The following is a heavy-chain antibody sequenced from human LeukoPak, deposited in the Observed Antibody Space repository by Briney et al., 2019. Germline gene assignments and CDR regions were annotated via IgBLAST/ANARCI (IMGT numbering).Heavy chain of an antibody. CDR2: ISGSGGST. J-gene: IGHJ4*02. Sequence: GGSLRLSCAASGFTFSSYAMSWVRQAPGKGLEWVSAISGSGGSTYYADSVKGRFTISRDNSKNTLYLQMNSLRAEDTAVHYCAKGWWIQLWKPLFDYWGQGTLVTVPS. CDR3: AKGWWIQLWKPLFDY. CDR1: GFTFSSYA. D-gene: IGHD5-18*01. V-gene: IGHV3-23*01.